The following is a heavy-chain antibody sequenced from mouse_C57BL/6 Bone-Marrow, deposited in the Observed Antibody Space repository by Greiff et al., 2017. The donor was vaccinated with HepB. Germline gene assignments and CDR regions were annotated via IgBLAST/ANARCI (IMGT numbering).Heavy chain of an antibody. J-gene: IGHJ4*01. CDR1: GYTFTSYW. D-gene: IGHD2-1*01. CDR3: ARSCNSYYYAMDY. CDR2: IDPSDSYT. Sequence: QVQLQQPGAELVKPGASVKLSCKASGYTFTSYWMQWVKQRPGQGLEWIGEIDPSDSYTNYNQKFKGKATLTVDTSSSTAYMQLSSLTSEDSAVYYCARSCNSYYYAMDYWGQGTSVTVSS. V-gene: IGHV1-50*01.